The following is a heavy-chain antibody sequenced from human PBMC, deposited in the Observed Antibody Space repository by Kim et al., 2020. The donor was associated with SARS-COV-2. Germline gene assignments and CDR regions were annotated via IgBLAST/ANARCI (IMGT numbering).Heavy chain of an antibody. J-gene: IGHJ4*02. Sequence: ADSVNGRFTISRDKAKATVYLQMNSLRAEDTAVYYCARNHLKCGSNAVDYWGQGTLVTVSS. V-gene: IGHV3-74*01. D-gene: IGHD1-26*01. CDR3: ARNHLKCGSNAVDY.